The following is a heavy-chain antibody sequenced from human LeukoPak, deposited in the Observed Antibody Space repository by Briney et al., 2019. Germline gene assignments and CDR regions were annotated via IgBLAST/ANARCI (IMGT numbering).Heavy chain of an antibody. CDR2: IIPIFGTA. Sequence: ASVKVSCKASGGTFSSYAISWVRQAPGQGLEWMGGIIPIFGTADYEQKFQGRVTITADKSTSTAYMELSSLRSEDTAVYYCARAGYYYDSSGSHISYMDVWGKGTTVTVSS. D-gene: IGHD3-22*01. CDR3: ARAGYYYDSSGSHISYMDV. V-gene: IGHV1-69*06. CDR1: GGTFSSYA. J-gene: IGHJ6*03.